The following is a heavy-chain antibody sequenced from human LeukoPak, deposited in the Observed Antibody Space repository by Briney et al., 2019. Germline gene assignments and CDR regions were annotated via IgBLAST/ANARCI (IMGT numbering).Heavy chain of an antibody. Sequence: SQTLSLTCAISGDRVSSNSVAWNWIRQSPSRGLEWLGRTYYRSRWYNDYAVSVKSRITINVDPSKNQFSLLLSSVTPEDTAVYYCARDFLPMSWFDPWGQGTLVTVSS. D-gene: IGHD2/OR15-2a*01. CDR2: TYYRSRWYN. CDR3: ARDFLPMSWFDP. V-gene: IGHV6-1*01. CDR1: GDRVSSNSVA. J-gene: IGHJ5*02.